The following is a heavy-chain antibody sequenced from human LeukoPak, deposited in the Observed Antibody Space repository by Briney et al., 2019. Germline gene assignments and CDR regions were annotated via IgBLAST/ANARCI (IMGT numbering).Heavy chain of an antibody. V-gene: IGHV3-11*01. D-gene: IGHD1-20*01. CDR1: GFTFSDYY. J-gene: IGHJ4*02. CDR2: ISSSGSTI. Sequence: GGSLRLSCAASGFTFSDYYMSWIRQAPGKGVEGVSYISSSGSTIYYADSVKGRFTISRDNAKNSLYLQMNSLRAEDTAVYYCARAPNWNDVSFDYWGQGTLVTVSS. CDR3: ARAPNWNDVSFDY.